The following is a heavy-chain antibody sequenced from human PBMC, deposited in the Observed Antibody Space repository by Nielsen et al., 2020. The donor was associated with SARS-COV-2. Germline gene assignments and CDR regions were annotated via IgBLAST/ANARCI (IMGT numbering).Heavy chain of an antibody. Sequence: GGSLRLSCAASGFTFSSHAMHWVRQAPGKGLEWLTIISSDASVLYADSVRGRFTISTDMSKNTLYLQMNSLRPEDTAVYYCTKGAQLGDYWGQGTLVTVSS. J-gene: IGHJ4*02. CDR2: ISSDASV. CDR3: TKGAQLGDY. CDR1: GFTFSSHA. V-gene: IGHV3-30*04. D-gene: IGHD6-13*01.